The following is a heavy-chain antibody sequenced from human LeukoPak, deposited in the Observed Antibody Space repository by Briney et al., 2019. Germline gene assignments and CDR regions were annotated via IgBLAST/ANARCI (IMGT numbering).Heavy chain of an antibody. CDR1: GFTFSSYS. CDR3: ARGLSGSYGMDV. D-gene: IGHD3-10*01. Sequence: GGSLRLSCAASGFTFSSYSMNWVRQAPGKGLEWVSSISSSSYIYYADSVKGRFTISRDNAKNSLYLQMNSLRAEDTAVYYCARGLSGSYGMDVWGQGTTVTVSS. V-gene: IGHV3-21*01. J-gene: IGHJ6*02. CDR2: ISSSSYI.